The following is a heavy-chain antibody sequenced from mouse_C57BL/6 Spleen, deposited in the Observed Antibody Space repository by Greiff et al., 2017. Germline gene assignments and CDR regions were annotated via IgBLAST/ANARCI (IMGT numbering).Heavy chain of an antibody. Sequence: QVQLKQSGAELARPGASVKLSCKASGYTFTSYGISWVKQRTGQGLEWIGEIYPRSGNTYYNEKFKGKATLTADKSSSTAYMELRSLTSEDSAVYFCARGVTTGSYWYFDVWGTGTTVTVSS. D-gene: IGHD2-2*01. CDR2: IYPRSGNT. V-gene: IGHV1-81*01. J-gene: IGHJ1*03. CDR3: ARGVTTGSYWYFDV. CDR1: GYTFTSYG.